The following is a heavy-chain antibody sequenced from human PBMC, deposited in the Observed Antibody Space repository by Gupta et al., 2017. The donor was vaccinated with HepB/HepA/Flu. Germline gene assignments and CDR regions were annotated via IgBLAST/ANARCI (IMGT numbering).Heavy chain of an antibody. V-gene: IGHV5-51*01. CDR1: YW. J-gene: IGHJ6*02. CDR2: VFPAKSDT. D-gene: IGHD4-17*01. CDR3: ARHAGHRDYGQMPSYYYGMEV. Sequence: YWLAWVRQMPGKGLEWMGVVFPAKSDTRYSPSFQGQVTISADKSISTAYLQWTSLKASDTAMYYCARHAGHRDYGQMPSYYYGMEVWGQGTTVTVSS.